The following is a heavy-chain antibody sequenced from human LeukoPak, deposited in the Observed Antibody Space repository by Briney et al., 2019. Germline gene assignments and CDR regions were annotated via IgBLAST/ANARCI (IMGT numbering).Heavy chain of an antibody. J-gene: IGHJ4*02. CDR3: TRGPPREVELLEYYFDY. D-gene: IGHD3-10*01. CDR2: IRSKAYGGTT. Sequence: PGGSLRLSCTASGFTFGDYAMSWFRQAPGKGLEWVGFIRSKAYGGTTEYAASVKGRFTISRDDSKSIAYLQMNSLKTEDTAVYYCTRGPPREVELLEYYFDYWGQGTLVTVSS. V-gene: IGHV3-49*03. CDR1: GFTFGDYA.